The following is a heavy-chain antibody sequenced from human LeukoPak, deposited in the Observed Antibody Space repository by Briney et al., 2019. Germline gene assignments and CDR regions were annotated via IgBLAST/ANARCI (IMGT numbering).Heavy chain of an antibody. Sequence: SETLSLTCTVSGGSVSSSSYYWGWIRQSPGKGLEWIATIYYSGVTYYNPSLRGRVTISVDMSKNQFSLELNSVTAADTAVYYCAREQLAPSFDSWGQGTLVTVSS. CDR2: IYYSGVT. CDR3: AREQLAPSFDS. CDR1: GGSVSSSSYY. D-gene: IGHD6-6*01. J-gene: IGHJ4*02. V-gene: IGHV4-39*07.